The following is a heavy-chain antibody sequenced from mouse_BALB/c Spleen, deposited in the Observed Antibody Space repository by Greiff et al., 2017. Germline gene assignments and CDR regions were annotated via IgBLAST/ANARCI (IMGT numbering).Heavy chain of an antibody. D-gene: IGHD2-4*01. CDR3: ARDGNDYDGGAMDY. CDR2: ISIYYDNT. V-gene: IGHV1-67*01. CDR1: GYTFTDYA. J-gene: IGHJ4*01. Sequence: QVQLKESGPELVRPGESVKISCKGSGYTFTDYAMHWVKQSHAKSLEWIGVISIYYDNTNYNQKFKGKATMTVDKSSSTAYMELARLTSEDSAIYYCARDGNDYDGGAMDYWGQGTSVTVSS.